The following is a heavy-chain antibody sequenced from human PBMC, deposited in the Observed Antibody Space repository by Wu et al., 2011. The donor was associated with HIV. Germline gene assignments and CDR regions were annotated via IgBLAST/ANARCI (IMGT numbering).Heavy chain of an antibody. CDR2: ISVHNGDT. Sequence: QVQLVQSGAEVKKPGASVKVSCKSSGYSFTRFDITWVRQAPGQGLEWMGWISVHNGDTNYAQKLQGRVTMTTDTSTSTAYMELRSLRSDDTAVYYCARDPPGYPYYFDYWGQGTLVTVSS. CDR1: GYSFTRFD. V-gene: IGHV1-18*01. D-gene: IGHD5-12*01. J-gene: IGHJ4*02. CDR3: ARDPPGYPYYFDY.